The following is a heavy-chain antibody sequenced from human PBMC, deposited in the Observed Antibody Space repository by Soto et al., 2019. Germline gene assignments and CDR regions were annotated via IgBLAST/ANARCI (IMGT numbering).Heavy chain of an antibody. CDR2: IYFSGTT. CDR1: GGSISSGDSY. J-gene: IGHJ6*02. CDR3: SRESISFGELLAVSSGWLSYGLDV. V-gene: IGHV4-30-4*01. D-gene: IGHD3-10*01. Sequence: PSETLSLTCTVSGGSISSGDSYWNWLRQRPGKGLEWIGYIYFSGTTYYKPSLKSRVGLSMDRSKNQFSLKLRSVTAADTAVYYCSRESISFGELLAVSSGWLSYGLDVWGQGTTVT.